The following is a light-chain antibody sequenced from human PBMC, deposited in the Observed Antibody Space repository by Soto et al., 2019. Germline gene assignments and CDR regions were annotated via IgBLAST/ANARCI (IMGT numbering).Light chain of an antibody. CDR1: QSVSSSY. Sequence: EIVLTQSPGTLSLSPGERATLSCRASQSVSSSYLAWYQQKPGQAPRLLIYGASSRATGIPDRFSGSGFGTDFTITISRLEPEDFAVYYCQQYGSSPWTFGQGTKVEIK. CDR3: QQYGSSPWT. CDR2: GAS. J-gene: IGKJ1*01. V-gene: IGKV3-20*01.